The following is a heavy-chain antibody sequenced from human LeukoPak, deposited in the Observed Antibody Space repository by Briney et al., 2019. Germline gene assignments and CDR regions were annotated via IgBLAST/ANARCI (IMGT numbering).Heavy chain of an antibody. J-gene: IGHJ5*02. Sequence: SETLSLTCAVYGGSFSTYYWSWIRQPPGKGLEWIGEINYSGSTNYNASLKSRVTISIDTSKDQSSLRLSSVTAADTAVYYCVRDGGTFITESSTDRHNWLDPWGQGSLVTVSS. CDR2: INYSGST. D-gene: IGHD1-20*01. CDR1: GGSFSTYY. V-gene: IGHV4-34*01. CDR3: VRDGGTFITESSTDRHNWLDP.